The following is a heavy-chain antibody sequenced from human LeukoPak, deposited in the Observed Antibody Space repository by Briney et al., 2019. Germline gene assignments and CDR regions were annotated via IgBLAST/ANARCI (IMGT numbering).Heavy chain of an antibody. J-gene: IGHJ4*02. Sequence: SETLSLTCTVSGGSISSYYWSWIRQPAGKGLEWIGRIYTSGSTNYNPSLKSRVTISEDTSKNQFSLQLSSVTAADTAVYYCAVSRRQLALDYWGQGTLVTVSS. CDR2: IYTSGST. CDR1: GGSISSYY. V-gene: IGHV4-4*07. CDR3: AVSRRQLALDY. D-gene: IGHD2-2*01.